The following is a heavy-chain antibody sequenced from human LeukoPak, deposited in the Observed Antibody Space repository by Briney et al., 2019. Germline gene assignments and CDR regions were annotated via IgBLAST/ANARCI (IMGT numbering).Heavy chain of an antibody. CDR3: ARDASTHIDY. J-gene: IGHJ4*02. D-gene: IGHD2-2*01. V-gene: IGHV4-59*01. CDR2: IYYSGST. Sequence: GSLRLSCAASGFTFSSYSMNWIRQPPGKGLEWIGYIYYSGSTNYNPSLKSRVTISVDTSKNQFSLKLSSVTAADTAVYYCARDASTHIDYWGQGTLVTVSS. CDR1: GFTFSSYS.